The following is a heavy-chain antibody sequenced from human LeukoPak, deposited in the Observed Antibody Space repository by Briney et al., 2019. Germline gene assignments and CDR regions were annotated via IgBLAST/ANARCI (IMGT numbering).Heavy chain of an antibody. V-gene: IGHV1-46*01. CDR3: ARAGPDESFDY. J-gene: IGHJ4*02. D-gene: IGHD1-14*01. Sequence: ASVKVSCKASGYTFTSYYMHWVRQTPGQGLEWMGMINPSGGSTSYAQKFQGRVTITRDTSTNTVYMELSSLRSEDTAAYYCARAGPDESFDYWGQGTLVTVSS. CDR2: INPSGGST. CDR1: GYTFTSYY.